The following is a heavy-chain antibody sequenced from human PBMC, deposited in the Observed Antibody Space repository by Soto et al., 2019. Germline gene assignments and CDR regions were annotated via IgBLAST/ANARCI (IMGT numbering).Heavy chain of an antibody. J-gene: IGHJ4*02. D-gene: IGHD3-22*01. CDR3: TGGGVSSGPDY. CDR2: ILNTGGIV. Sequence: VGLLRHSNGGAGVICSDYSMNWVRQDPGKGLEWASYILNTGGIVYYADSVKGRLTISRDNAKKSLYLQMDSPRTEDTAVYYCTGGGVSSGPDYWGQGTRVTVSS. CDR1: GVICSDYS. V-gene: IGHV3-48*01.